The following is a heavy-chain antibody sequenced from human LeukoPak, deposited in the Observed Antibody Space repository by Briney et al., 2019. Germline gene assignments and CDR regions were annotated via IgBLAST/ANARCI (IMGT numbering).Heavy chain of an antibody. Sequence: GGSLRLSCAASGFPFSRFWMTWVRQAPGKGLEFVANIKHDGSEKYYVDSVKGRFTISRDNAKNSLYLQMNSLRADDTALYYCARDHSDPGLFFDYWGQGTLLTVSS. J-gene: IGHJ4*02. CDR3: ARDHSDPGLFFDY. V-gene: IGHV3-7*01. D-gene: IGHD2-15*01. CDR2: IKHDGSEK. CDR1: GFPFSRFW.